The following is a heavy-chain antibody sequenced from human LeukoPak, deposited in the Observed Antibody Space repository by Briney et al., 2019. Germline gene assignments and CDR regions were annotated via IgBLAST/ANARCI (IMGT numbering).Heavy chain of an antibody. CDR1: GYTFTSYG. V-gene: IGHV1-18*01. CDR2: ISAYNGNT. CDR3: ATDRDSSGYYLTPSDY. J-gene: IGHJ4*02. D-gene: IGHD3-22*01. Sequence: ASVTVSCTASGYTFTSYGISWVRQAPGQGLEWMGWISAYNGNTNYAQKLQGRVTMTTDTSTSTAYMELSSLRSEDTAVYYCATDRDSSGYYLTPSDYWGQGTLVTVSS.